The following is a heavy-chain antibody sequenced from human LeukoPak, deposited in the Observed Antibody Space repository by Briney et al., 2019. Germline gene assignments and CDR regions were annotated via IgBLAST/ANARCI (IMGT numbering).Heavy chain of an antibody. V-gene: IGHV3-21*01. CDR3: ARDMVWGSSPHFDY. D-gene: IGHD3-10*01. CDR1: GFTFRSFS. Sequence: PGGSLRLSCAASGFTFRSFSMNWVRQAPGKGVEWVSSISSSSSYIYYADSVKGRFTISRDNAKNSLYLQMSSLRAEDTAVYYCARDMVWGSSPHFDYWGQGSLVTVSS. CDR2: ISSSSSYI. J-gene: IGHJ4*02.